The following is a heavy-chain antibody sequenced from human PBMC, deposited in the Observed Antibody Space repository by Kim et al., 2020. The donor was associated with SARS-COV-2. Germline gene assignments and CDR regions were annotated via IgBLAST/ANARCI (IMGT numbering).Heavy chain of an antibody. CDR3: AKDSPHCSSTSCTPWGSYYYYYYGMDV. Sequence: GGSLRLSCAASGFTFSSYAMSWVRQAPGKGLEWVSAISGSGGSTYYADSVKGRFTISRDNSKNTLYLQMNSLRAEDTAVYYCAKDSPHCSSTSCTPWGSYYYYYYGMDVWGQGTTVTVSS. D-gene: IGHD2-2*01. CDR1: GFTFSSYA. CDR2: ISGSGGST. V-gene: IGHV3-23*01. J-gene: IGHJ6*02.